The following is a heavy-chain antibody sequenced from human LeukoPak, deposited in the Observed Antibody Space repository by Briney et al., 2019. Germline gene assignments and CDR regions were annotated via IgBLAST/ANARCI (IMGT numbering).Heavy chain of an antibody. J-gene: IGHJ4*02. Sequence: PGGSLRLSCAASGFTFSSYSMNWVRQAPGKGLEWVSSISSSGSHMYYADSVKGRFTISRDNAKNSLYLQMNSLRAEDTAVYYCARDYYGSGSCDYWGQGTLVTVSS. CDR3: ARDYYGSGSCDY. CDR2: ISSSGSHM. V-gene: IGHV3-21*01. D-gene: IGHD3-10*01. CDR1: GFTFSSYS.